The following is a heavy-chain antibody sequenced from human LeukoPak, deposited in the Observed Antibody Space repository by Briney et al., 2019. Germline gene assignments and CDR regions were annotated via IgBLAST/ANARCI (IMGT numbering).Heavy chain of an antibody. V-gene: IGHV3-9*01. J-gene: IGHJ4*02. CDR3: AKASSGYYSAILG. CDR1: GFTFDDYA. CDR2: INWNSNNI. Sequence: PGGSLRLSCAASGFTFDDYAMHWARQAPGKGLEWVSGINWNSNNIDYADSVKGRFTISRDNGKNSLYLQMNSLRAEDTALYYCAKASSGYYSAILGWGQGTLVTVSS. D-gene: IGHD3-22*01.